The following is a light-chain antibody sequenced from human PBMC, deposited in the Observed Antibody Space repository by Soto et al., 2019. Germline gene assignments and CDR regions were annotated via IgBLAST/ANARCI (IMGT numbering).Light chain of an antibody. CDR2: DVS. CDR1: SSDVGGYNY. V-gene: IGLV2-14*01. CDR3: SSYTSSSTLEV. J-gene: IGLJ1*01. Sequence: QSVLTQPASVSGSPGKSITISCTGTSSDVGGYNYVSWYQQHPGKAPKLMIYDVSNRPSGVSNRFSGSKSGNTASLTISGLHAEDEADYYCSSYTSSSTLEVFGTGTKLTVI.